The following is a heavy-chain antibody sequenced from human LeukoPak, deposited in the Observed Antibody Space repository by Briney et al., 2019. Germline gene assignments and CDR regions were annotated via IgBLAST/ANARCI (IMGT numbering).Heavy chain of an antibody. V-gene: IGHV4-39*01. CDR1: GVSISSSNSY. CDR3: ARHVDFWFDP. D-gene: IGHD3-9*01. Sequence: SETLSLTCTVSGVSISSSNSYWGWIRQPPGKGLEWIGSIYYSGSTYYNPSLKSRVTISVDTSKNQFSLKLSSVTAADTAVYYCARHVDFWFDPWGQGTLVTVSS. CDR2: IYYSGST. J-gene: IGHJ5*02.